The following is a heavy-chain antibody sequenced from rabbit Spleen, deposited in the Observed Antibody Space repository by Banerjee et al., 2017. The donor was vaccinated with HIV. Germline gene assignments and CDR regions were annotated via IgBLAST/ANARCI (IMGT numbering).Heavy chain of an antibody. Sequence: LEESGGGLVKPGGTLTLTCTVSGFSFSSINWICWVRQAPGKGLEWIACINAGRSGSTWYANWAKGRFTLSKTSSTTVDLKLTSLTAADTTTYFCARDPNYASGHYIYKFWGPGTLVTVS. CDR3: ARDPNYASGHYIYKF. V-gene: IGHV1S45*01. J-gene: IGHJ6*01. D-gene: IGHD1-1*01. CDR2: INAGRSGST. CDR1: GFSFSSINW.